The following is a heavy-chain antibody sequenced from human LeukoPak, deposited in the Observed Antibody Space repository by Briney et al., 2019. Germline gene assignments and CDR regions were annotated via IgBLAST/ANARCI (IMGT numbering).Heavy chain of an antibody. D-gene: IGHD3-22*01. CDR2: ITSRDGTT. Sequence: GGSLRLSCAASGFTFSIYAMSGVRQTPGKGLEWVSSITSRDGTTYYADSVKGRFTISRDNSENTLYLQMNSLRAEDSALYYCARDRPNYYGSDGHYYRRDGDYWGQGTLVTVSS. J-gene: IGHJ4*02. CDR3: ARDRPNYYGSDGHYYRRDGDY. CDR1: GFTFSIYA. V-gene: IGHV3-23*01.